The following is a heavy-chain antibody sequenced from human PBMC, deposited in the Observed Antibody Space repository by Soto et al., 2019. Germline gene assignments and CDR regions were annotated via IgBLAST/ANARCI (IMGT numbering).Heavy chain of an antibody. CDR1: GFTFSSYA. D-gene: IGHD3-3*01. J-gene: IGHJ3*02. CDR2: MSGSGGST. CDR3: AKDANPLDFHDAFDI. Sequence: GGSLRLSCAASGFTFSSYAMSWVRQAPGKGLEWVSAMSGSGGSTYYADSVKGRFTISRDNSKNTLYLQMNSLRAEDAAVYYCAKDANPLDFHDAFDIWGQGTMVTVSS. V-gene: IGHV3-23*01.